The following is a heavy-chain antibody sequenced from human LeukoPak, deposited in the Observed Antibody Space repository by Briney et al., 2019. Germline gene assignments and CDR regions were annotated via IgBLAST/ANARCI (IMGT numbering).Heavy chain of an antibody. V-gene: IGHV3-7*01. CDR3: AREKSGYSSSWYRTFDY. D-gene: IGHD6-13*01. CDR2: IKEDGSEK. J-gene: IGHJ4*02. Sequence: GGSLRLSCAASGFTFSSYWMSWVRQAPGKGLEWVANIKEDGSEKNYVDSVKGRFTISRDNAKNSLYLQMNSLRAEDTVVYYCAREKSGYSSSWYRTFDYWGQGTLVTVSS. CDR1: GFTFSSYW.